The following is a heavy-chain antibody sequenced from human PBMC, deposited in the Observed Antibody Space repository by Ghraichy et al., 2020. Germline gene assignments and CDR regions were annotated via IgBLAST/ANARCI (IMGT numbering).Heavy chain of an antibody. Sequence: GGSLRLSCAASGFDVSGSYMSWVRQAPGKGLEWVSVFYPDGTTYYADSVRGRFTISRDNSKSTVSLQLNSLRAEDTALYYCAREVGYPRGPWGYWGQGTLGAVSP. D-gene: IGHD1-26*01. CDR3: AREVGYPRGPWGY. V-gene: IGHV3-66*01. CDR2: FYPDGTT. CDR1: GFDVSGSY. J-gene: IGHJ4*02.